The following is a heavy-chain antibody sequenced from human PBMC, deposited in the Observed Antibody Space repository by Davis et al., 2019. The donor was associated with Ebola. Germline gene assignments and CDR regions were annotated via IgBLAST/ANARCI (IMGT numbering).Heavy chain of an antibody. D-gene: IGHD5-12*01. CDR3: ARHSGGYTFENWFDP. V-gene: IGHV4-39*01. CDR1: GGSISSSSNY. CDR2: IYQSVST. Sequence: SETLSLTCSVSGGSISSSSNYWGWIRQPPGKRLEWIGSIYQSVSTYYNPSLKSRVALSIDTSKNQLSLKMRSVTAADTAIYYCARHSGGYTFENWFDPWGQGTLVTVSS. J-gene: IGHJ5*02.